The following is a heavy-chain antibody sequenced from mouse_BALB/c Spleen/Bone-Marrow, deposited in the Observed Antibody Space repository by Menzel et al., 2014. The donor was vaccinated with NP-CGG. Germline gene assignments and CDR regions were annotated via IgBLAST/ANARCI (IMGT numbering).Heavy chain of an antibody. CDR2: IDPANGNT. CDR1: GFNIKDTY. Sequence: EVKVVESGAELVKPGASVKLSCTASGFNIKDTYMHWVKQRPEQGLEWIGRIDPANGNTKYDPKFQGKATITADTSSNSAYLQLSSLTSEDTAFYYCAFYYYGSSLFAYWGQGTLVTVSA. CDR3: AFYYYGSSLFAY. V-gene: IGHV14-3*02. J-gene: IGHJ3*01. D-gene: IGHD1-1*01.